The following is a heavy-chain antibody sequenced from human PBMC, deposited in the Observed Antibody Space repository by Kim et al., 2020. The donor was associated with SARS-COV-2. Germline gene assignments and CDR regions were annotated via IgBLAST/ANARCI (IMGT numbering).Heavy chain of an antibody. CDR2: INHSGST. J-gene: IGHJ5*01. Sequence: SETLSLTCAVYGGSFSGYYWSWIRQPPGKGLEWIGEINHSGSTNYNPSLKSRVTISVDTSKNQFSLRLTSVTAADTAVYYCARVLSVVAVTEGRGVYDS. D-gene: IGHD2-15*01. V-gene: IGHV4-34*01. CDR1: GGSFSGYY. CDR3: ARVLSVVAVTEGRGVYDS.